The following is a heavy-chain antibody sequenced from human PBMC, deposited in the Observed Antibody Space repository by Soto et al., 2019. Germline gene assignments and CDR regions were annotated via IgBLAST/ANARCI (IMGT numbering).Heavy chain of an antibody. Sequence: ASVKVSCKASGYTFTSYDINWVRQATGQGLEWMGWMNPNSGNTGYAQKFQGRVTMTRNTSISTAYMELSSLRSEDTAVYYCARGVRKAARRHYYYMDVWGKGTTVT. CDR2: MNPNSGNT. CDR3: ARGVRKAARRHYYYMDV. J-gene: IGHJ6*03. D-gene: IGHD6-6*01. V-gene: IGHV1-8*01. CDR1: GYTFTSYD.